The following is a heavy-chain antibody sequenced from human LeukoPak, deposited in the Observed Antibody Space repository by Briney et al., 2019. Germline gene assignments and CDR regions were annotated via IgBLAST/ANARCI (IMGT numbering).Heavy chain of an antibody. CDR3: VRNWEGFNFDI. D-gene: IGHD1-26*01. J-gene: IGHJ3*02. CDR2: IHNSGGT. CDR1: GGSVTSYY. Sequence: SETLSLTCTVSGGSVTSYYWSWIRQPPGEGLEWIAYIHNSGGTNYNPSLKSRVTISVDTSKNQFSLKLRSVTAADTAVYYCVRNWEGFNFDIWGQGTMVTVSS. V-gene: IGHV4-59*02.